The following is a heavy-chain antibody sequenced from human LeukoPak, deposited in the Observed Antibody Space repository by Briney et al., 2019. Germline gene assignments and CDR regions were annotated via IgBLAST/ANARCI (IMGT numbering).Heavy chain of an antibody. Sequence: SETLSLTCTVSGGSISSYYWSWIRQPPGKGLEWIGSIYYSGSTYYNPSLKSRVTISVDTSKNQFSLKLSSVTAADTAVYYCARCYYYDSSGYIREGYFDYWGQGTLVTVSS. CDR3: ARCYYYDSSGYIREGYFDY. V-gene: IGHV4-39*07. CDR2: IYYSGST. D-gene: IGHD3-22*01. J-gene: IGHJ4*02. CDR1: GGSISSYY.